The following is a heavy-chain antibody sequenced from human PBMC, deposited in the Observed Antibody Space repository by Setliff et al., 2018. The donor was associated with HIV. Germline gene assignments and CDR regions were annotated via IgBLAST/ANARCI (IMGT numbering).Heavy chain of an antibody. Sequence: PGGSLRLSCAASGFTVSSNSMSWFRQAPGKGLEWVSVIYSVGITYYTDSVKGRFTISRDNSKNTMYLQMNSLRAEDTAVYYCARVFGPFDYWGQGTLVTVSS. J-gene: IGHJ4*02. CDR3: ARVFGPFDY. V-gene: IGHV3-53*01. CDR2: IYSVGIT. D-gene: IGHD3-10*02. CDR1: GFTVSSNS.